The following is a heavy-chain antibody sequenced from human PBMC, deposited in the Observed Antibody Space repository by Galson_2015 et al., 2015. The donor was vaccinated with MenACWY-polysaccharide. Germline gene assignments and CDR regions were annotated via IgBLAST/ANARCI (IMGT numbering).Heavy chain of an antibody. CDR3: ARLAVAGTVYYYYMDV. J-gene: IGHJ6*03. CDR1: GFTFSSYA. V-gene: IGHV3-23*01. D-gene: IGHD6-19*01. CDR2: ISGSGGST. Sequence: SLRLSCAASGFTFSSYAMSWVRQAPGKGLEWVSAISGSGGSTYYADSVKGRFTISRDNSKNTLYLQMNSLRAEDTAVYYCARLAVAGTVYYYYMDVWGKGTTVTVSS.